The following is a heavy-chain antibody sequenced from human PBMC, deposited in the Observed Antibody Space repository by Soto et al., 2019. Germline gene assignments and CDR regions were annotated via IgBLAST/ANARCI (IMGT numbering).Heavy chain of an antibody. CDR3: AREIKFLYYDSSGYYLDY. CDR2: IYYSGAT. Sequence: SETLCLTCTVSGGSISSYYWSWIRQPPGKGLEWIGYIYYSGATNYNPSLKSRVTISVDTSKNQFSLKLSSVTAAHTAVYYCAREIKFLYYDSSGYYLDYWGQGTLVTVSS. CDR1: GGSISSYY. V-gene: IGHV4-59*01. J-gene: IGHJ4*02. D-gene: IGHD3-22*01.